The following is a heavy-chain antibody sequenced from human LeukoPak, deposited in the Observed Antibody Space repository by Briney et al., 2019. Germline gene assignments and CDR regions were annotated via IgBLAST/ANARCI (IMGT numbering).Heavy chain of an antibody. CDR1: EGTFSSYA. CDR2: IIPIFGTA. V-gene: IGHV1-69*05. Sequence: ASVKVSCKASEGTFSSYAISWVRQAPGQGLEWMGGIIPIFGTANYAQKFQGRVTITTDESTSTAYMELSSLRSEDTAVYYCASLAPDYYDSSGYSYYFDYWGQGTLVTVSS. CDR3: ASLAPDYYDSSGYSYYFDY. D-gene: IGHD3-22*01. J-gene: IGHJ4*02.